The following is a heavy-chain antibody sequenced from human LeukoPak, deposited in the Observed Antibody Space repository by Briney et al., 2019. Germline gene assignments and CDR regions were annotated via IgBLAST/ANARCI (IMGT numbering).Heavy chain of an antibody. J-gene: IGHJ6*02. D-gene: IGHD2-2*02. CDR2: FDPEDGET. CDR1: GYTLTEVS. V-gene: IGHV1-24*01. CDR3: ATANIVVVPAAIRYYYYGMDV. Sequence: ASVKVSCKVSGYTLTEVSMHWVRQAPGKGLEWMGGFDPEDGETIYAQKFQGRVTMTEDTSTDTAYMELSSLRSEDTAVYYCATANIVVVPAAIRYYYYGMDVWGQGTTVTVSS.